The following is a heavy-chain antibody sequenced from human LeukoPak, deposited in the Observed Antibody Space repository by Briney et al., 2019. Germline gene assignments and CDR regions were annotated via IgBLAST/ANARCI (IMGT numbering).Heavy chain of an antibody. D-gene: IGHD3-3*01. CDR2: IYYSGST. V-gene: IGHV4-59*01. J-gene: IGHJ5*02. CDR3: ARSDFWSGYYSGWFDP. CDR1: GGSISSYY. Sequence: SETLSLTCTVSGGSISSYYWSWIRQPPGKGLEWIGYIYYSGSTNYNPSLKSRVTISIDTSKNQFSLKLSSVTAADTAVYYCARSDFWSGYYSGWFDPWGQGTLVTVSS.